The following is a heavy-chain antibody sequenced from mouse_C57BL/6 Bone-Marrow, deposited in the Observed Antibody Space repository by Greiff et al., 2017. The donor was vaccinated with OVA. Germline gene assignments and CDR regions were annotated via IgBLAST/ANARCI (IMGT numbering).Heavy chain of an antibody. Sequence: EVKLMESGGGLVQPGGSMKLSCVASGFTFSNYWMNWVRQSPETGLEWVAQIRLKSDNYATHYAESVKGRFTISRDDSKSSVYLQMNNLRAEDTGIYYCKEDFHLLLRQGRWAMDYWGQGTSVTVSS. J-gene: IGHJ4*01. CDR2: IRLKSDNYAT. D-gene: IGHD1-1*01. CDR3: KEDFHLLLRQGRWAMDY. CDR1: GFTFSNYW. V-gene: IGHV6-3*01.